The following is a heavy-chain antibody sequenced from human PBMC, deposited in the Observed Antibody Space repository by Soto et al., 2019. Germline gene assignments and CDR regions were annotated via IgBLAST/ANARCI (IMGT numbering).Heavy chain of an antibody. Sequence: QLQLQESGPGLVKPSETLSLTCAVSGGSISSTGYYWGWIRQPPGKGLKWIGNIYYSGRTYYNPSGKSRVPTAADTADHPLSLRLSSVTAADAAVYYCATVVARGYWGQGTLVTVSS. CDR3: ATVVARGY. J-gene: IGHJ4*02. V-gene: IGHV4-39*01. CDR2: IYYSGRT. CDR1: GGSISSTGYY.